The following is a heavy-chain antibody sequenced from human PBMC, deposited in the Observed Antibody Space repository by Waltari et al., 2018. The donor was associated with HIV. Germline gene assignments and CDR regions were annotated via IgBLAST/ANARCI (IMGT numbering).Heavy chain of an antibody. CDR1: GGSMTSRGYY. CDR2: MSYSGST. V-gene: IGHV4-39*01. CDR3: ARSFSGYSNYFDP. D-gene: IGHD4-4*01. J-gene: IGHJ5*02. Sequence: QLQLQESGPGLVKSSETLSLTCTVSGGSMTSRGYYWGWIRQPPGKGLAWIGSMSYSGSTYQKSALRSRLTISVDTSKTQFSLKLTSVTAADTAVYYCARSFSGYSNYFDPWGQGTLVTVSS.